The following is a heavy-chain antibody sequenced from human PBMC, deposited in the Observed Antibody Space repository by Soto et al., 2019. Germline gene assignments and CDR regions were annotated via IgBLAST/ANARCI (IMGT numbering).Heavy chain of an antibody. CDR3: ARGGDWQFDY. V-gene: IGHV4-4*02. CDR1: GDSISSDKW. D-gene: IGHD2-21*02. CDR2: IHHSGRT. Sequence: QVQLQESGPGLVKPSGTLSLTCAVSGDSISSDKWWSWVRQPPGKGLEWIGEIHHSGRTTYNPSLKSRFTILVEKSKNQVSLELSSMTAADTAVYYCARGGDWQFDYWGQGTLVTVSS. J-gene: IGHJ4*02.